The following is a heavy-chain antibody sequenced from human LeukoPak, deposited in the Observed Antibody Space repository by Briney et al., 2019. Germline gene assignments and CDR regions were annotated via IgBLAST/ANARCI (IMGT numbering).Heavy chain of an antibody. CDR3: ARIRIVATEFYYYMDV. V-gene: IGHV4-4*07. J-gene: IGHJ6*03. CDR2: IYTSGST. D-gene: IGHD5-12*01. Sequence: SETLSLTCTVSGGSISSYYWSWIRQPAGKGLEWIGRIYTSGSTNYNPSLKSRVTMSVDTSKNQFSLKLSSVTAADTAVYYCARIRIVATEFYYYMDVWGKGTTVTVSS. CDR1: GGSISSYY.